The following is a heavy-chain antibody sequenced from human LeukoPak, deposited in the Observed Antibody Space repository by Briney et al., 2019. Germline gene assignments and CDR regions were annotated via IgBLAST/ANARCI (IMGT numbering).Heavy chain of an antibody. CDR1: GYTFTSYD. CDR3: ARGGSIYDSSGYCDY. V-gene: IGHV1-8*01. D-gene: IGHD3-22*01. Sequence: ASVKVSCKASGYTFTSYDINWVRRATGQGLEWMGWMNPNSGNTGYAQKFQGRVTMTRNTSISTAYMELSSLRSEDTAVYYCARGGSIYDSSGYCDYWGQGTLVTVSS. CDR2: MNPNSGNT. J-gene: IGHJ4*02.